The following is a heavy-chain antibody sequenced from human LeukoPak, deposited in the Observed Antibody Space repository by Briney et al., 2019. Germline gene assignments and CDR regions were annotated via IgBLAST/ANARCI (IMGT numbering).Heavy chain of an antibody. J-gene: IGHJ4*02. D-gene: IGHD5-24*01. CDR3: ARDYKYAFDN. CDR1: GFTFSDYS. Sequence: PGGSMRLSYAASGFTFSDYSMNWVRQAPGKGLEWISYIGIDSGNTNYADSVKGRFTISGDRAKNSLYLQMNSLRVKDTAVYYCARDYKYAFDNWGQGTLVAVSS. CDR2: IGIDSGNT. V-gene: IGHV3-48*01.